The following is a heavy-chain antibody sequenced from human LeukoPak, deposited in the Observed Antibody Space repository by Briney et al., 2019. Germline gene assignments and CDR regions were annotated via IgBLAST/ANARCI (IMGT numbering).Heavy chain of an antibody. D-gene: IGHD1-26*01. J-gene: IGHJ4*02. V-gene: IGHV4-4*07. CDR2: MYTTGST. CDR1: GGSISSYY. CDR3: ARDLGAGHVDY. Sequence: NPSETLSLTCTVSGGSISSYYWSWIRHPAGKGLEWIGHMYTTGSTNYNPSLKSRVTMAVDTSKNQFSLKMSSVTAADTAVYYCARDLGAGHVDYWGQGTLVTVSS.